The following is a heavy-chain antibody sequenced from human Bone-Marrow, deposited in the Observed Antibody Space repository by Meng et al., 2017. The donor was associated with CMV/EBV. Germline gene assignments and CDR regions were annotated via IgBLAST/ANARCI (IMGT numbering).Heavy chain of an antibody. CDR1: SGFTLSGYA. J-gene: IGHJ4*02. Sequence: GESLKISCVASSGFTLSGYAMHWVRQAPGKGLEWLAVISYDGSTEYHADAVRGRFSISRDNSKNTLYVHMNSLRAEDTAVYYCTTEYSSSSKYWGQGTLVTVSS. D-gene: IGHD6-6*01. V-gene: IGHV3-30*04. CDR2: ISYDGSTE. CDR3: TTEYSSSSKY.